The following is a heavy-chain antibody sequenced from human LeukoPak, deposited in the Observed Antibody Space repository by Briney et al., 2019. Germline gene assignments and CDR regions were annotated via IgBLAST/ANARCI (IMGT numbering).Heavy chain of an antibody. Sequence: GGSLRLSCAASGFTFSDHYMDWVRQAPGKGLEWVGRTRNKANSYTTEYAASVKGRFTISRDDSKNSLYLQMNSLKTEDTAVYYCARVVAWSGYYDWGGYFDYWGQGTLVTVSS. CDR2: TRNKANSYTT. D-gene: IGHD3-3*01. CDR1: GFTFSDHY. CDR3: ARVVAWSGYYDWGGYFDY. V-gene: IGHV3-72*01. J-gene: IGHJ4*02.